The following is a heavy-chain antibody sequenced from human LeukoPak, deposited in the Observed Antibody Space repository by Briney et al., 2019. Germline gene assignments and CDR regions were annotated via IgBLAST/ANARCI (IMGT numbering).Heavy chain of an antibody. CDR2: ISGSGGSP. Sequence: GGPLRLSCAASGFTFSIYAMSWVRQAPGRGLEWVSTISGSGGSPYYADSVKGRFSISRDNSKNTLYLQMNSLRAEDTAVYYCAREGGGYYWVDYWGQGTLVTVSS. J-gene: IGHJ4*02. D-gene: IGHD5-24*01. V-gene: IGHV3-23*01. CDR3: AREGGGYYWVDY. CDR1: GFTFSIYA.